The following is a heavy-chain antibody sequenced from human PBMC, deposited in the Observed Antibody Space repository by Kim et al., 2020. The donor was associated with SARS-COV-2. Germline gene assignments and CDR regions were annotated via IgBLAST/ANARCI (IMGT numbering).Heavy chain of an antibody. V-gene: IGHV3-30*04. Sequence: GGSLRLSCAASGFTFSSYAMHWVRQAPGKGLEWVAVISYDGSNKYYADSVKGRFTISRDNSKNTLYLQMNSLRAEDTAVYYCAREGSMVRGVIDYWGQGTLVTVSS. CDR1: GFTFSSYA. CDR3: AREGSMVRGVIDY. D-gene: IGHD3-10*01. CDR2: ISYDGSNK. J-gene: IGHJ4*02.